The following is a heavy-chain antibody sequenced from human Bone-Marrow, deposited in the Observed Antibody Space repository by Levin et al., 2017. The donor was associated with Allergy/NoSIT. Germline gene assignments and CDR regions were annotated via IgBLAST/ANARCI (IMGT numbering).Heavy chain of an antibody. CDR1: GFTFSSYG. J-gene: IGHJ6*04. V-gene: IGHV3-33*01. D-gene: IGHD3-10*01. CDR2: IWYDGSNK. Sequence: GGSLRLSCAASGFTFSSYGMHWVRQAPGKGLEWVAVIWYDGSNKYYADSVKGRFTISRDNSKNTLYLQMNSLRAEDTAVYYCARGGDAWSLDVWGKGTTVTVSS. CDR3: ARGGDAWSLDV.